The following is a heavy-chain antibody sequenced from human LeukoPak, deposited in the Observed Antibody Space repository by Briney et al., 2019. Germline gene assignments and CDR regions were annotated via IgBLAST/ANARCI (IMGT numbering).Heavy chain of an antibody. CDR1: GGSFSGYY. V-gene: IGHV4-34*01. Sequence: SETLSLTCAVYGGSFSGYYWSWIRQPPGKGLEWIGEINHSGSTNYNPSLRSRVTISVDTSKNQFSLKLSSVTAADTAVYYCARRLYYYGSGSYYYDYWGQGTLVTVSS. CDR3: ARRLYYYGSGSYYYDY. CDR2: INHSGST. D-gene: IGHD3-10*01. J-gene: IGHJ4*02.